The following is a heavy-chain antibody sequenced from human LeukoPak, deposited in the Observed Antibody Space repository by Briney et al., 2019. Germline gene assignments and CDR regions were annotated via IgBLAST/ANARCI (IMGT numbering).Heavy chain of an antibody. CDR2: IDPSDSYT. Sequence: LGGPLKISCQASGSSFTVYWITWVRQLPGKGREWTGTIDPSDSYTNYSPSFQGHVTISADKSINSAYLQWSSLKTSDSAIYYCARHFYGDYAFDSWGQGTLVTVSS. V-gene: IGHV5-10-1*01. D-gene: IGHD4-17*01. J-gene: IGHJ4*02. CDR3: ARHFYGDYAFDS. CDR1: GSSFTVYW.